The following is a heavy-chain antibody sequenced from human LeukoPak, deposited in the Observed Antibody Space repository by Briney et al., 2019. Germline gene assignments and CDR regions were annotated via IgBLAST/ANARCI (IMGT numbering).Heavy chain of an antibody. V-gene: IGHV3-15*01. J-gene: IGHJ3*02. D-gene: IGHD3-22*01. CDR3: TTDLTLDDSSGYYYHDAFDI. Sequence: PGGSLRLSCAASGFTFSNAWMSWVRQAPGKGLEWVGRIKSKTDGGTTDYAAPVKGRFTISRDDSKNTLYLQMNSLKTEDTAVYYCTTDLTLDDSSGYYYHDAFDIWGQGTMVTVSS. CDR1: GFTFSNAW. CDR2: IKSKTDGGTT.